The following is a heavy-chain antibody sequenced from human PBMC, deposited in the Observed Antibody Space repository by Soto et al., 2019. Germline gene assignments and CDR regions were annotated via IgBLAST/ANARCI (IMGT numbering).Heavy chain of an antibody. Sequence: PGESLKISCKGSGYSFTSYWINWVRQMPGKGLEWMGRIDPSDSYTNYSPSFQGHVTISVDKSISTAYLQWSSLKASDTAMYYCARLRFLDYYSMDVWGQGTTVTVSS. CDR2: IDPSDSYT. V-gene: IGHV5-10-1*01. D-gene: IGHD3-3*01. CDR3: ARLRFLDYYSMDV. CDR1: GYSFTSYW. J-gene: IGHJ6*02.